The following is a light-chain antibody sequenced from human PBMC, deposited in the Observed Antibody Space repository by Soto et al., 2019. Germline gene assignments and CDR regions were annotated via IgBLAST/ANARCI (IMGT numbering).Light chain of an antibody. CDR2: KAS. V-gene: IGKV1-5*03. CDR3: QQYNDSFPYT. Sequence: DIQMTQSPSTLSASVGDRVTITCRASQSISSWLAWYQQKPGTAPKLLIYKASTLESGVPSRFSGSRSGTEFTLTVCSLQPDDFATYYCQQYNDSFPYTFGQGTKLEIK. J-gene: IGKJ2*01. CDR1: QSISSW.